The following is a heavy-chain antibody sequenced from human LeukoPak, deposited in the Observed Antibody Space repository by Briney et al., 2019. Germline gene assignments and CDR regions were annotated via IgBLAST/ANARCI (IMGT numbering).Heavy chain of an antibody. CDR2: ISGSGGNT. CDR3: AKDGGGYYPYYYYYMDV. V-gene: IGHV3-23*01. D-gene: IGHD3-22*01. J-gene: IGHJ6*03. Sequence: GGSLRLSCGASGFTFSIYAMSWVRQAPGKGLEWVSAISGSGGNTYYADSVKGRFSISRDNSKNTLYLQMNSLRAEDTAVYYCAKDGGGYYPYYYYYMDVWGKGTTVTISS. CDR1: GFTFSIYA.